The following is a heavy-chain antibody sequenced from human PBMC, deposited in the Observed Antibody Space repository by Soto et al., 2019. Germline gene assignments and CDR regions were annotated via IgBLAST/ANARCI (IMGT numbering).Heavy chain of an antibody. J-gene: IGHJ4*02. CDR1: GGSINNNGYF. CDR3: ARVPSGDKVDY. D-gene: IGHD1-26*01. CDR2: IYNSGST. Sequence: QVQLQESGPGVVEPSQTLSLTCTVSGGSINNNGYFWSWIRQPPGSGLEWIGHIYNSGSTYSNPSRTSRLTISEDTPKNQFSLKLSSGTAADTAVYYCARVPSGDKVDYWGQGTLVTVPS. V-gene: IGHV4-30-4*01.